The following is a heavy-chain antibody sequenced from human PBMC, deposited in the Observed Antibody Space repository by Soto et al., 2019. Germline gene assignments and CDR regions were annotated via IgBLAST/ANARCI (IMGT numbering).Heavy chain of an antibody. CDR2: IYYSGST. J-gene: IGHJ4*02. Sequence: QVQLQESGPGLVKPSETLSLTCTVSGGSISSYYWSWIRQPPGKGLEWIGYIYYSGSTNYNPSHKSRVTISVDTSKNQFSLKLSSVTAADTAVYYCARDDYFDYWGQGTLVTVSS. CDR3: ARDDYFDY. CDR1: GGSISSYY. V-gene: IGHV4-59*01.